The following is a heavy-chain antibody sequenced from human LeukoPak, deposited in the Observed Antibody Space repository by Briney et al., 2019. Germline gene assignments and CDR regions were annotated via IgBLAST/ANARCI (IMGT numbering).Heavy chain of an antibody. Sequence: ASVKVSCKASGYTFTSYGISWVRQAPGQGLEWMGWISAYNGNTNYAQKLQGRVTMTTDTSTSTAYMELRSLRSDDTAVYYCAREGHSSSWYRFSFHAPATHQEYFQHWGQGTLVTVPS. D-gene: IGHD6-13*01. J-gene: IGHJ1*01. CDR3: AREGHSSSWYRFSFHAPATHQEYFQH. CDR1: GYTFTSYG. CDR2: ISAYNGNT. V-gene: IGHV1-18*01.